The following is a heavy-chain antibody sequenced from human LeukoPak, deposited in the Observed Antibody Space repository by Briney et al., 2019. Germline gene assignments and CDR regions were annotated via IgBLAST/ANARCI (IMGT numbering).Heavy chain of an antibody. CDR3: ARIMLSWREFDC. CDR1: GGTFISYA. J-gene: IGHJ4*02. Sequence: ASVKVSCKASGGTFISYAISWVRQAPGQGLEWMGGIIPIFGTANYAQKFQGRVTITADESTSTAYMELSSLRSEDTAVYYCARIMLSWREFDCWGQGTLVTVSS. CDR2: IIPIFGTA. D-gene: IGHD1-26*01. V-gene: IGHV1-69*13.